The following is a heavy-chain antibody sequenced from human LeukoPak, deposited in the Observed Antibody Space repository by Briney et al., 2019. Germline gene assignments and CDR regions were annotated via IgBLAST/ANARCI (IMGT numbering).Heavy chain of an antibody. CDR3: ARDPPPYYDILTGYYPRYYFDY. CDR1: GFTFSSYS. CDR2: ISSSSPTI. Sequence: PEGSLRLSCSASGFTFSSYSMNWVRQAPGKGLEWVSYISSSSPTIYYADSVKGRFTISRDNAKNSLYLQMNSLRDEDTAVYYCARDPPPYYDILTGYYPRYYFDYWGQGTLVTDPS. J-gene: IGHJ4*02. V-gene: IGHV3-48*02. D-gene: IGHD3-9*01.